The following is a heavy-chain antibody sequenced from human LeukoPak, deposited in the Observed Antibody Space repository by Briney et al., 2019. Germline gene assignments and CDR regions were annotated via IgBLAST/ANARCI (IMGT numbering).Heavy chain of an antibody. V-gene: IGHV4-34*01. CDR2: INHSGST. CDR3: ARGQRLVRGVAFGYGMDV. J-gene: IGHJ6*02. Sequence: SETLSLTCTVSGGSISSYYWSWIRQPPGKGLEWIGEINHSGSTNYNPSLKSRVTISVDTSKNQFSLKLSSVTAADTAVYYCARGQRLVRGVAFGYGMDVWGQGTTVTVSS. D-gene: IGHD3-10*01. CDR1: GGSISSYY.